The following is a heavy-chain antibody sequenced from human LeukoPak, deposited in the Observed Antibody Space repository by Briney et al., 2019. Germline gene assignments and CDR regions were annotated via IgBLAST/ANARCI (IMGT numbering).Heavy chain of an antibody. CDR2: ISYDGSNK. D-gene: IGHD6-13*01. CDR3: AKDTGSSWYFDAFDI. J-gene: IGHJ3*02. V-gene: IGHV3-30*18. CDR1: GFTFSSYG. Sequence: PGGSLRLSCAASGFTFSSYGMHWVRQAPGKGLAWVAVISYDGSNKYYADSVKGRFTISRDNAKNSLYLQMNSLRAEDTALYYCAKDTGSSWYFDAFDIWGQGTMVTVSS.